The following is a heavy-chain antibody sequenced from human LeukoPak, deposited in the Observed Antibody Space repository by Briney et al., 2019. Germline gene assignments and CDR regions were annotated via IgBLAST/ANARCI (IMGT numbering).Heavy chain of an antibody. Sequence: ASVKVSCKASGYTFTSYYMHGVRQAPGQGLEWMGIINPSGGSTSYAQKFQGRVTMTRDLSTSTVYMELSSLRSEDTAVYYCASSITMITGGFDYWGQGTLVTVSS. CDR2: INPSGGST. V-gene: IGHV1-46*01. CDR1: GYTFTSYY. J-gene: IGHJ4*02. D-gene: IGHD3-22*01. CDR3: ASSITMITGGFDY.